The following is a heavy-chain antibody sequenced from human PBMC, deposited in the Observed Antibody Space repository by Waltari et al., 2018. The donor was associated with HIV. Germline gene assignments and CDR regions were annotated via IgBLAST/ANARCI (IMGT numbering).Heavy chain of an antibody. V-gene: IGHV4-61*02. J-gene: IGHJ6*02. CDR1: GGSISNGSYY. CDR2: IYSSGNT. Sequence: QVQLQESVPGLVKHSQTLSLTCTVSGGSISNGSYYWNWIRQPAGKGLEWIGRIYSSGNTNYNPSLKSRVTISVDTSKNQFSLKLSSVTAADTAVYYCARGRFEGYILYYYYGMDVWGQGTTVSVSS. D-gene: IGHD5-12*01. CDR3: ARGRFEGYILYYYYGMDV.